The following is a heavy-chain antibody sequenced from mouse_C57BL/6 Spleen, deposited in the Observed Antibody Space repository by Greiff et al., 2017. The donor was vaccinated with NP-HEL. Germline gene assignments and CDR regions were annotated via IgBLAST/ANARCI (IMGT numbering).Heavy chain of an antibody. CDR1: GYTFTSYG. CDR3: ARAEEGAMDY. V-gene: IGHV1-81*01. CDR2: IYPRSGNT. J-gene: IGHJ4*01. Sequence: VQLQQSGAELARPGASVKLSCKASGYTFTSYGISWVKQRSGQGLEWIGEIYPRSGNTYYTEKFKGKATLTADKSSSTAYMELRSLTSEDSAVYFCARAEEGAMDYWGQGTSVTVSS.